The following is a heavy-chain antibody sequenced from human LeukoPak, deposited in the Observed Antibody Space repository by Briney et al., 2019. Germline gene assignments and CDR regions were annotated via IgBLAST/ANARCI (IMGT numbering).Heavy chain of an antibody. CDR3: ARVHYDFWSGYKDY. D-gene: IGHD3-3*01. V-gene: IGHV1-69*04. J-gene: IGHJ4*02. Sequence: RIIPILGIANYAQKFQGRVTITADKSTSTAYMELSSLRSEDTAVYYCARVHYDFWSGYKDYWGQGTLVTVSS. CDR2: IIPILGIA.